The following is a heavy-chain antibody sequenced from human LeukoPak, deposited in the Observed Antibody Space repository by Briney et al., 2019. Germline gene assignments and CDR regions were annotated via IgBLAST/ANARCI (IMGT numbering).Heavy chain of an antibody. J-gene: IGHJ4*02. D-gene: IGHD6-19*01. CDR2: ISYDGSNK. V-gene: IGHV3-30*04. CDR1: GFTFSSYA. Sequence: GGSLRLSCAASGFTFSSYAMHWVRQAPGKGLEWVAVISYDGSNKYYADSVKGRFTIPRDNSKNTLYLQMNSLRAEDTAVYYCARDPRQYSSDLQPLFDYWGQGTLVTVSS. CDR3: ARDPRQYSSDLQPLFDY.